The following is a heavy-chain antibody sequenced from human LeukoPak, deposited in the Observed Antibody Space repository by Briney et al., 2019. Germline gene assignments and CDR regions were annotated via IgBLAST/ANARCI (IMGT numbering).Heavy chain of an antibody. CDR3: ARRAHYYDSSGYYEFDY. V-gene: IGHV5-51*01. J-gene: IGHJ4*02. CDR1: GYSFTSYW. Sequence: GESLKISCKGSGYSFTSYWIGWVRQMPGKGLEWMGIIYPGDSDTRYSPSLQGQVTISADKSISTAYLQWSGLKASDTAMYYCARRAHYYDSSGYYEFDYWGQGTLVTVSS. CDR2: IYPGDSDT. D-gene: IGHD3-22*01.